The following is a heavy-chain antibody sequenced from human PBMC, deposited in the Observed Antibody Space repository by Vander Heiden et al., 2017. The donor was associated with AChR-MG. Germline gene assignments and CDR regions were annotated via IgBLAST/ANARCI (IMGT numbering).Heavy chain of an antibody. J-gene: IGHJ4*02. Sequence: QVQLVESGGGVVQPGRSLRLSCAASGFSFRSHGLHWVRQAPGKGLEWVAVIWHDGSEKYYADSVKGRFTISRDNSKNTLYLEMNSLRAEDTAIYYCAKSLGYSSSWCEKWGQGTLVTVSS. V-gene: IGHV3-33*06. D-gene: IGHD6-13*01. CDR1: GFSFRSHG. CDR2: IWHDGSEK. CDR3: AKSLGYSSSWCEK.